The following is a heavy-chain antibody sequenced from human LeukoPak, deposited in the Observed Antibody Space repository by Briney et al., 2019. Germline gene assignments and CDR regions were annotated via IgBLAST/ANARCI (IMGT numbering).Heavy chain of an antibody. J-gene: IGHJ4*02. Sequence: GGSLRLSCAASGFTFSSYSMNWVRQAPGKGLEWVSSISSSSSYIYYADSVKGRFTISRDNAKNSLYLQMNSLRAEDTAVYYCASLRGGVIVEPLIFDYWGQGTLVTVSS. CDR1: GFTFSSYS. V-gene: IGHV3-21*01. D-gene: IGHD3-16*02. CDR2: ISSSSSYI. CDR3: ASLRGGVIVEPLIFDY.